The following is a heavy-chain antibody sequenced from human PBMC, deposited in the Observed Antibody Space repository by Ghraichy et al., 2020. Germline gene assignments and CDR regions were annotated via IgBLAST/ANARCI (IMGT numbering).Heavy chain of an antibody. V-gene: IGHV1-8*01. Sequence: ASVKVSCKASGYTFTSYDINWVRQATGQGLEWVGWMNPNSGNTGYAQKFQGRVTMTRNTSISTAYMELSSLRSEDTAVYYCARDPGGYYYYAMDVWGQGTTVTVSS. CDR1: GYTFTSYD. J-gene: IGHJ6*02. CDR3: ARDPGGYYYYAMDV. CDR2: MNPNSGNT. D-gene: IGHD3-16*01.